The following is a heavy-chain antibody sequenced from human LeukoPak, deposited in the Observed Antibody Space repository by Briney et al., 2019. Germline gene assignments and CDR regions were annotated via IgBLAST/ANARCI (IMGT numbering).Heavy chain of an antibody. CDR2: ISSSGSTI. CDR1: GFTFSDYY. V-gene: IGHV3-11*04. Sequence: PGGSLRLSCAASGFTFSDYYMSWIRQAPGKGLEWVSYISSSGSTIYYADSVKGRFTISRDNAKNSLYLQMNSLRAEDTAVYYCAGEFPGYYDFWSGYYPYYYYMDVWGKGTTVTVSS. CDR3: AGEFPGYYDFWSGYYPYYYYMDV. J-gene: IGHJ6*03. D-gene: IGHD3-3*01.